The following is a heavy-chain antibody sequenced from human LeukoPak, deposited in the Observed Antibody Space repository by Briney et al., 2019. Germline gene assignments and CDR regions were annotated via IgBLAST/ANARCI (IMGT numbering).Heavy chain of an antibody. CDR2: ISYDGSNK. CDR3: AKGSVDTAMVTVGYFDY. J-gene: IGHJ4*02. Sequence: PGGSLRLSCAASGFTFSSYGMHWVRQAPGKGLEWVAVISYDGSNKYYADSVKGRFTISRDNSKNTLYPQMNSLRAEDTAVYYCAKGSVDTAMVTVGYFDYWGQGTLVTVFS. CDR1: GFTFSSYG. D-gene: IGHD5-18*01. V-gene: IGHV3-30*18.